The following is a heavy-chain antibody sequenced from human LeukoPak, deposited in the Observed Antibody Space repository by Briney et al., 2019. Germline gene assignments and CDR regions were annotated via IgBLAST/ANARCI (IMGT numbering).Heavy chain of an antibody. V-gene: IGHV3-30*04. CDR3: ARFGGVVTARYYFDY. J-gene: IGHJ4*02. Sequence: GGSLRLSCAASGFTFSSYAMHWVRQAPGKGLEWVAVISYDGSNKYYADSVKGRFTISRDNSKNTLYLQMNSLRAEDTAVYYCARFGGVVTARYYFDYWGQGTLVTVSS. CDR2: ISYDGSNK. CDR1: GFTFSSYA. D-gene: IGHD2-21*02.